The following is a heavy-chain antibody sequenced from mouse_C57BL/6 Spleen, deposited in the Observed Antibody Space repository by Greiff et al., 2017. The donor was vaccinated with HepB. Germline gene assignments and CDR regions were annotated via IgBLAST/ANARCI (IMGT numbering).Heavy chain of an antibody. CDR3: ARGIYYYGSSHWYFDV. D-gene: IGHD1-1*01. J-gene: IGHJ1*03. Sequence: QVQLQQSGAELVKPGASVKLSCKASGYTFTSYWMQWVKQRPGQGLEWIGEIDPSDSYTNYNQKFKGKATLTVDTSSSTAYMQLSSLTSEDSAVYYCARGIYYYGSSHWYFDVWGTGTTVTVSS. V-gene: IGHV1-50*01. CDR1: GYTFTSYW. CDR2: IDPSDSYT.